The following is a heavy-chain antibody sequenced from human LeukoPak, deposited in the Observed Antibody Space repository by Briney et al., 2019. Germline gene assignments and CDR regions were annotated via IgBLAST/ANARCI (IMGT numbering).Heavy chain of an antibody. CDR1: GGSISSSSYY. D-gene: IGHD5-18*01. CDR3: ARQRSGYSYGYGKFDY. Sequence: PSETLSLTCTVSGGSISSSSYYWGWIRQPPGKGLEWIGSIYFSGTTYYNPSLKSRVTLSVDTSKNQFSLRLSSVTAAETAVYYCARQRSGYSYGYGKFDYWGQGALVSVSS. J-gene: IGHJ4*02. V-gene: IGHV4-39*01. CDR2: IYFSGTT.